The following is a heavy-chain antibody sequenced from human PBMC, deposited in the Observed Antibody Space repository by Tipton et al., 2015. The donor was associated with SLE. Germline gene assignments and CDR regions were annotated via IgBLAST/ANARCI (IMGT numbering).Heavy chain of an antibody. CDR3: AKEYSSSSHYYYYYMDV. J-gene: IGHJ6*03. V-gene: IGHV3-30*18. Sequence: SLRLSCAASGFTFSSYGMHWVRQAPGKGLEWVAVISYDGSNKYYADSVKGRFTISRDNSKNTLYLQMNSLRAEDTAVYYCAKEYSSSSHYYYYYMDVWGQGTMVTVSS. CDR2: ISYDGSNK. CDR1: GFTFSSYG. D-gene: IGHD6-6*01.